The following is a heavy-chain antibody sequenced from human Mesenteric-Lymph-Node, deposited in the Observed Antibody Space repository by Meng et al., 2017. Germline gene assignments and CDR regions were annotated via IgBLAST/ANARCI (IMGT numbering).Heavy chain of an antibody. Sequence: QVPLYESGPGLVKPSGTLSLTCTVSGDSSRSDIWWSWVRQPPGKGLEWIGEVYHRGDTNYNPSLKSRVDISVDKSKNQFYLSLFSVTAADTAVYYCGRDQGRELINHWGQGTLVTVSS. D-gene: IGHD1-7*01. CDR3: GRDQGRELINH. J-gene: IGHJ4*02. CDR1: GDSSRSDIW. V-gene: IGHV4-4*02. CDR2: VYHRGDT.